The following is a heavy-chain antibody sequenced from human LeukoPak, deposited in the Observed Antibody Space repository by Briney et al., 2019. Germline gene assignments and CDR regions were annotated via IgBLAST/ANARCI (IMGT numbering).Heavy chain of an antibody. D-gene: IGHD6-25*01. V-gene: IGHV6-1*01. CDR3: ARGRASAFDV. CDR1: GDRVSTSGVA. Sequence: SQTLSLTCAISGDRVSTSGVAWNWVRQSPSRGLEWLGRTYYTSKWNTDYEVSVKSRIVVNPDTSKNQFSLQLNSVTCEDTAVYYCARGRASAFDVWGRGTMVTVSS. J-gene: IGHJ3*01. CDR2: TYYTSKWNT.